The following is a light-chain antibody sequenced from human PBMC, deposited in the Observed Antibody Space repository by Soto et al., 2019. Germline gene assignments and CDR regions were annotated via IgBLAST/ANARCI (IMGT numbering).Light chain of an antibody. CDR3: QQRSSWPRIT. CDR1: QSVSSY. Sequence: EVVLTQSPATLSLSPGERATLSCRASQSVSSYLAWYQQRPGQAPRLLIYDASNRATGIPDRFSGSGSGTDFTLTISSLEPEDFAVYYCQQRSSWPRITFGPGTKVDIK. CDR2: DAS. J-gene: IGKJ3*01. V-gene: IGKV3-11*01.